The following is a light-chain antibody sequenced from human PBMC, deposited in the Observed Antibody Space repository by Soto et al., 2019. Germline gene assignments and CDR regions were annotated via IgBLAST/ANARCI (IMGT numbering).Light chain of an antibody. CDR2: KAS. V-gene: IGKV1-5*03. Sequence: DIQMTQSPSTLSASVGDRVTITCRASQSISSWLAWYQQKPGKAPKLLIYKASSLESGVPSRFSGSGSGTEFPLTISSLQPDDFATYYCQQYNSYSYTVGQGTKV. CDR1: QSISSW. J-gene: IGKJ2*01. CDR3: QQYNSYSYT.